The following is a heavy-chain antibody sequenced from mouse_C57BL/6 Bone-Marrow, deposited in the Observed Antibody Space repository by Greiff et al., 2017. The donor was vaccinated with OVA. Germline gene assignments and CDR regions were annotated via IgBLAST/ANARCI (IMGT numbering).Heavy chain of an antibody. Sequence: EVKLMESGGGLVQPGGSLKLSCAASGFTFSDYYMYWVRQTPEKRLEWVAYISNGGGSTYYPDTVKGRFTISRDNAKNTLYLQMSRLKSEDTAMYYCASPAQGYWGQGTLVTVSA. CDR3: ASPAQGY. J-gene: IGHJ3*01. CDR1: GFTFSDYY. CDR2: ISNGGGST. V-gene: IGHV5-12*01.